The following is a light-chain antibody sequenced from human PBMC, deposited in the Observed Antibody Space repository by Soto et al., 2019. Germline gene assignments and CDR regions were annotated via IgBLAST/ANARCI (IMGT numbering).Light chain of an antibody. J-gene: IGLJ3*02. CDR2: RNS. V-gene: IGLV1-47*01. CDR3: AAWDDNLSGVV. Sequence: QSVLTQSPSASGTPGQRVTISCSGSASTIGRNYVYWYQQLPGTAPKLLIYRNSQRPSGVPDRFSGSKSGTSASLAISGLRSEDEADYYCAAWDDNLSGVVFGGGTKLTVL. CDR1: ASTIGRNY.